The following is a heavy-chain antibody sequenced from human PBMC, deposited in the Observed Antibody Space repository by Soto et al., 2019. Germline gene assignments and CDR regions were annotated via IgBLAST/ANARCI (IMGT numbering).Heavy chain of an antibody. D-gene: IGHD6-13*01. J-gene: IGHJ4*02. CDR2: ISAYNGNT. CDR3: ARGLTSIAEARLDY. Sequence: GACVKGSCKCSCLTFTRYGISWFRHYQGQGLEWMGWISAYNGNTNYAQKLQGRVTMTTDTSTSTAYMELRSLRSDDTAVYYCARGLTSIAEARLDYWGQGTLVTVSS. V-gene: IGHV1-18*01. CDR1: CLTFTRYG.